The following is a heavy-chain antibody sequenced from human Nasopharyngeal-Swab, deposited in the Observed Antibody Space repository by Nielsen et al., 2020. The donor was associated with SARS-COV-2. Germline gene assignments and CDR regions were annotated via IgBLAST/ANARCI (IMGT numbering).Heavy chain of an antibody. CDR2: ISYDGSNK. D-gene: IGHD6-19*01. J-gene: IGHJ4*02. Sequence: GESLKISCAASGFTFTSYAMNWVRRAPGKGLEWVAVISYDGSNKYYADSVKGRFTISRDNSKNTLYLQMNSLRAEDTAVYYCARDRSGWYLDYWGQGTLVTVSS. CDR1: GFTFTSYA. CDR3: ARDRSGWYLDY. V-gene: IGHV3-30*04.